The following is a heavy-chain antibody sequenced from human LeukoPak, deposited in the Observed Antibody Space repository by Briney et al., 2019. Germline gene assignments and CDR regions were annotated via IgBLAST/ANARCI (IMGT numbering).Heavy chain of an antibody. CDR3: ARKEPIAAVYYGMDV. D-gene: IGHD6-6*01. CDR2: INPNSGGT. Sequence: ASVKVSCKASGYTSIGYYIHWVRQAPGQGLEWMGWINPNSGGTNYAQKFQGRVTMTRDTSISTAYMELSRLRSDDTAVYYCARKEPIAAVYYGMDVWGQGTTVTVSS. V-gene: IGHV1-2*02. CDR1: GYTSIGYY. J-gene: IGHJ6*02.